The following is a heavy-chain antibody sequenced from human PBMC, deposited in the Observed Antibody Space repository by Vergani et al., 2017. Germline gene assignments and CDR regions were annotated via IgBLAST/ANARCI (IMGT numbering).Heavy chain of an antibody. CDR3: TRSESRYDPYMDV. J-gene: IGHJ6*03. D-gene: IGHD3-3*01. Sequence: QVQLQESGPGLVKPSQTLSLTCTVSGGSISSGSYYWSWIRQPAGKGLEWIGRIYTSGTTSYNPSPKSRVTISVDTSKNQFSLKLSSVTAADTAVYYCTRSESRYDPYMDVWGKGTTVTVSS. CDR1: GGSISSGSYY. V-gene: IGHV4-61*02. CDR2: IYTSGTT.